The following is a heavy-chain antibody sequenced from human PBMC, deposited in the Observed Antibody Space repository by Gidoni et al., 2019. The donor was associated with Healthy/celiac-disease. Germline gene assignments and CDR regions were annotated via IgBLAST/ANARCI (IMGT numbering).Heavy chain of an antibody. D-gene: IGHD3-16*02. CDR2: IYHSGST. Sequence: QVQLQESGPGLVKPSGTLSLTCAVSGGSISSRNWRSWVRKPPGKGLEWIGEIYHSGSTTYNPALKSRVTISVDKSKNQFSLKLSSVTAADTAVYYCARVEDYVWGSYRYMNWFDPWGQGTLVTVSS. V-gene: IGHV4-4*02. CDR1: GGSISSRNW. J-gene: IGHJ5*02. CDR3: ARVEDYVWGSYRYMNWFDP.